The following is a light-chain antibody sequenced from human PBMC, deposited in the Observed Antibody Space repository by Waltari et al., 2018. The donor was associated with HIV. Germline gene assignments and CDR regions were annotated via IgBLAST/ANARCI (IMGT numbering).Light chain of an antibody. Sequence: QSALTQPASVSGSPGQSITISCTATSSDVASYNLVSWYQQHPGKAPKVMIYAVTKPPSGVSNRFSGSKSDNTASLTISGLQAEDEADYYCCSYAGTGTYVFGTGTKVTVL. CDR1: SSDVASYNL. J-gene: IGLJ1*01. CDR2: AVT. CDR3: CSYAGTGTYV. V-gene: IGLV2-23*02.